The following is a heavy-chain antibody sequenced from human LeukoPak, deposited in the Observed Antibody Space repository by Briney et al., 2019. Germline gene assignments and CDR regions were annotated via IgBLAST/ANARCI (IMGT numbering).Heavy chain of an antibody. J-gene: IGHJ6*02. CDR3: AREGGYSYAPYYYYGMDV. CDR2: IVVGSGNT. CDR1: GFTFTSSA. V-gene: IGHV1-58*02. D-gene: IGHD5-18*01. Sequence: SVKVSCKASGFTFTSSAMQWVRQARGQRLEWIGWIVVGSGNTNYAQKFQERVTITRDMSTSTAYMELSSLRSEDTAVYYCAREGGYSYAPYYYYGMDVWGQGTTVTVSS.